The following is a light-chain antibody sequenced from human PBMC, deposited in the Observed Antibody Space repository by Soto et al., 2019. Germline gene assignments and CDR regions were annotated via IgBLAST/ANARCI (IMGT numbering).Light chain of an antibody. CDR1: SSDIGGYNY. CDR2: EVS. J-gene: IGLJ1*01. CDR3: SSYAGSNNDV. V-gene: IGLV2-8*01. Sequence: QSALTQPPSASGSPGQSVTISCTGTSSDIGGYNYVSWYQQYPGKAPKLMIYEVSKRPSGVPDRFSGSKSGNTASLTVSGLQAEDEADYCCSSYAGSNNDVFGTGTKVTVL.